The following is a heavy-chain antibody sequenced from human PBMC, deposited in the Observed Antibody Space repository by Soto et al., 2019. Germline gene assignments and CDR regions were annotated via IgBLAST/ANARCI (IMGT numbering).Heavy chain of an antibody. J-gene: IGHJ6*02. CDR3: AKEAAAGTYYYYGMDV. D-gene: IGHD6-13*01. CDR2: ISYDGSNK. CDR1: GFTFSSYG. Sequence: AGGSLRLSCAASGFTFSSYGMHWVRQAPGKGLEWVAVISYDGSNKYYADSVKGRFTISRDNSKNTLYLQMNSLRAEDTAVYYCAKEAAAGTYYYYGMDVWGQGTTVTVSS. V-gene: IGHV3-30*18.